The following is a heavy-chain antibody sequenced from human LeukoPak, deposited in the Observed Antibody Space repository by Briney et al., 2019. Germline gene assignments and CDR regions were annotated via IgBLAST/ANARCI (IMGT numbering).Heavy chain of an antibody. V-gene: IGHV3-30-3*01. CDR1: GFTFSSYA. D-gene: IGHD2-15*01. Sequence: GGSLRLSCAASGFTFSSYAMHWVRQAPGKGLEWVAVISYDGSNKYYADSVKGRFTISRDNSKNTLYLQMNSLRAEDTAVYYCARDSTSGGSRRFRYWGQGTLVTVSS. CDR3: ARDSTSGGSRRFRY. J-gene: IGHJ4*02. CDR2: ISYDGSNK.